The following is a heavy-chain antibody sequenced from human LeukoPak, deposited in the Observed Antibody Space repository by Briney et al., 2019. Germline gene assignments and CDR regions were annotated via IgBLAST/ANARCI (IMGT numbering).Heavy chain of an antibody. J-gene: IGHJ1*01. CDR3: ASLSSGWYTEYFQH. CDR2: IYYSGST. V-gene: IGHV4-59*08. Sequence: SETLSLTCIVSGGSISSYYWSWIRQPPGKGLEWIGYIYYSGSTNYNPSLKSRVTISVDTSKNQFSLKLSSVTAADTAVYYCASLSSGWYTEYFQHWGQGTLVTVSS. D-gene: IGHD6-19*01. CDR1: GGSISSYY.